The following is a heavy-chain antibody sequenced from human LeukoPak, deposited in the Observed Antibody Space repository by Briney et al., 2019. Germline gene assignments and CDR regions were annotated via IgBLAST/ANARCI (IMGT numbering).Heavy chain of an antibody. V-gene: IGHV3-48*04. CDR2: ISSSGSTI. CDR1: GFTFSSYS. CDR3: ARDENGDYYYGMDV. D-gene: IGHD2-8*01. J-gene: IGHJ6*02. Sequence: GGSLRLSCAASGFTFSSYSMNGVRQAPGKGLEWVSYISSSGSTIYYADSVKGRFTISRDNAKNSLYLQMNSLRAEDTAVYYCARDENGDYYYGMDVWGQGTTVTVSS.